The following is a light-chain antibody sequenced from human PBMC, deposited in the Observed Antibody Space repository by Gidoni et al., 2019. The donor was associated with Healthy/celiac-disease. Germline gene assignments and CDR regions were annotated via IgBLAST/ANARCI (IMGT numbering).Light chain of an antibody. V-gene: IGKV3-11*01. J-gene: IGKJ4*01. CDR2: DAS. Sequence: EIVWTQSAATLSLSPWERATLSCRASQSVSSYLALYQQKPGQARRLLIYDASNSATGIPARSSCSGSGTDFTLTIISLEPEDFAVYYCQQRSNWPPELTFGGGTKVEIK. CDR3: QQRSNWPPELT. CDR1: QSVSSY.